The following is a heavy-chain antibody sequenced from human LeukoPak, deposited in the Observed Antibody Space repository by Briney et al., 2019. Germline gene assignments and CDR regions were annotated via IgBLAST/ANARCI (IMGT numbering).Heavy chain of an antibody. V-gene: IGHV3-11*04. CDR3: ARAMDYYYYYYIDV. CDR2: ISSSGSNI. D-gene: IGHD3-10*01. Sequence: GGSLRLSCAASGSTFSDYYMSWIRQAPGKGLGWGSNISSSGSNIYYADSVKGRFTISRDNAKNSLYLQMNSLRAEDTAIYYCARAMDYYYYYYIDVWGKGTTVTVSS. CDR1: GSTFSDYY. J-gene: IGHJ6*03.